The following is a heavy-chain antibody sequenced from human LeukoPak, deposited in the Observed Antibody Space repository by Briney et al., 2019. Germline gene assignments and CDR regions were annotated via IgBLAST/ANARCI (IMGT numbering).Heavy chain of an antibody. CDR2: ISISGTYI. D-gene: IGHD1-26*01. Sequence: GGSLRLSCAASGFTFSGYSMNWVRQAPGKGLEWVSFISISGTYITYADSVKGRFTISRDNAKNSLYLQMNSLRAEDTAVYYCARDLSATARAYDYWGQGTLVTVSS. V-gene: IGHV3-21*01. CDR3: ARDLSATARAYDY. J-gene: IGHJ4*02. CDR1: GFTFSGYS.